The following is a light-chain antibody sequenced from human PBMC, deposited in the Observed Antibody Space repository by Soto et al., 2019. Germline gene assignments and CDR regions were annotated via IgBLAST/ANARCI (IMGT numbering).Light chain of an antibody. CDR1: SSNIGAGYD. J-gene: IGLJ1*01. Sequence: QSVLTQPPSVSGAPGRRVTISCTGSSSNIGAGYDVHWYQQFPGTAPKLLIFGNSDRPSGVPDRFSGSKSGTSASLAITGLQAEDEADYFCQSYDRSLSTHVLGTGTKV. CDR3: QSYDRSLSTHV. CDR2: GNS. V-gene: IGLV1-40*01.